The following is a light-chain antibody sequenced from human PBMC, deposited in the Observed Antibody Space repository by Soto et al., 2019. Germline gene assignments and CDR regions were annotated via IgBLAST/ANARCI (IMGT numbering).Light chain of an antibody. V-gene: IGLV2-14*01. CDR3: SSYISSSTLV. J-gene: IGLJ1*01. CDR2: EVS. Sequence: QSVLTQPASVSGSPGQSITISCTGTSSDVGGFNYVSWYQQFPGKAPKLMIYEVSNRPSGVSNRFSGSKSGNTASLTISGLQAEDEGDYYCSSYISSSTLVFGTGTKVTVL. CDR1: SSDVGGFNY.